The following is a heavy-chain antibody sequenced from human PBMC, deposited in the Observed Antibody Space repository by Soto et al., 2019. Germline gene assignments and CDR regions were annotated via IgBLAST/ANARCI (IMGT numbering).Heavy chain of an antibody. CDR2: IDRTGNT. CDR1: GASLSNADYY. D-gene: IGHD4-17*01. CDR3: ARAINYYDYGAGNPRPGAYFLDH. V-gene: IGHV4-30-4*01. Sequence: SETLSLTCTVAGASLSNADYYWSWIRQSPGKGLQWIGYIDRTGNTYSISSFTSRLSLSLDTAKQQFSLSLTSVTAADTAVYYCARAINYYDYGAGNPRPGAYFLDHWGQGALVTVSS. J-gene: IGHJ4*02.